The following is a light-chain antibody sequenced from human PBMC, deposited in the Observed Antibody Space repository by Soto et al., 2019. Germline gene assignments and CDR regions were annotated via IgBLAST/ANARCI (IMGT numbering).Light chain of an antibody. V-gene: IGKV3-20*01. CDR2: GAS. CDR1: QRVSSNY. CDR3: QYYETSPPRLP. J-gene: IGKJ4*01. Sequence: EIVLTQSPGTLSLSPGERATLSCRASQRVSSNYLAWYQQKPGQAPRLLIYGASIRATAIPDRLSGSGSGTDFTLTISRLESDDFAVYYCQYYETSPPRLPFGGGTRGEIQ.